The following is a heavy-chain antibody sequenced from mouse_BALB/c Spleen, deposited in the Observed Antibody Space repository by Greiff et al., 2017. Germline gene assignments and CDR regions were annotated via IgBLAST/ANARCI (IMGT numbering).Heavy chain of an antibody. V-gene: IGHV5-6-4*01. Sequence: EVKLVESGGGLVKPGGSLKLSCAASGFTFSSYTMSWVRQTPEKRLEWVATISSGGSYTYYPDSVKGRFTISRDNAKNTLYLQMSSLKSEDTAMYYCTRVFITTVVEGYYFDYWGQGTTLTVSS. J-gene: IGHJ2*01. D-gene: IGHD1-1*01. CDR1: GFTFSSYT. CDR3: TRVFITTVVEGYYFDY. CDR2: ISSGGSYT.